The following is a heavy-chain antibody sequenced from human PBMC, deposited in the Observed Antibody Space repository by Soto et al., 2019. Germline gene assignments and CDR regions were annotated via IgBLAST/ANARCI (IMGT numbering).Heavy chain of an antibody. CDR1: GFTFSNYG. D-gene: IGHD3-10*01. Sequence: GGSLRLSCAASGFTFSNYGMHWVRQAPGKVLEWVAVISDDGVSKYYADSVQGRFTISRDNSESAVFLQMNSLRPDDTALYFCARAYYFGSGTSYTLYYWGQGTQVTVSS. J-gene: IGHJ4*02. CDR3: ARAYYFGSGTSYTLYY. CDR2: ISDDGVSK. V-gene: IGHV3-30*03.